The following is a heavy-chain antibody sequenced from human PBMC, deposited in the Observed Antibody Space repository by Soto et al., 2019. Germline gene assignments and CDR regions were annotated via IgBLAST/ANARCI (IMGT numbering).Heavy chain of an antibody. V-gene: IGHV1-18*01. CDR3: ARDLGSYYYDSSGYSDY. CDR2: ISAYNGNT. J-gene: IGHJ4*02. D-gene: IGHD3-22*01. CDR1: GYTFTSYG. Sequence: QVQLVQSGAEVKKPGASVKVSCKASGYTFTSYGISWVRQAPGQGLEWMGWISAYNGNTNYAQKLQGRVTMTTDTSTSTAYMELSSLRSDDTAVYYCARDLGSYYYDSSGYSDYWGQGTLVTVSS.